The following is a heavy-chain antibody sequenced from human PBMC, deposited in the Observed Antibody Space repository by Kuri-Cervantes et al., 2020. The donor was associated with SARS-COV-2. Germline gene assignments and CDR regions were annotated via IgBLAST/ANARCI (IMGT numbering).Heavy chain of an antibody. CDR1: GFTFSDYY. V-gene: IGHV3-11*04. CDR3: ARGVVPAAIRYYYYYYMDV. J-gene: IGHJ6*03. D-gene: IGHD2-2*02. CDR2: ISSSGSTI. Sequence: GESLKISCAASGFTFSDYYMSWIRQAPGKGLEWVSYISSSGSTIYYADSVKGRFTISRDNAKNSLYLQMNSLRAEDTAVHYCARGVVPAAIRYYYYYYMDVWGKGTTVTVSS.